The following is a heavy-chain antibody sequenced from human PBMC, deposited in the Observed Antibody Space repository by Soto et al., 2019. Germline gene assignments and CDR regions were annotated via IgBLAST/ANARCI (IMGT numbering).Heavy chain of an antibody. D-gene: IGHD4-17*01. V-gene: IGHV4-59*01. CDR1: GGSISNYY. CDR2: IYYSGTT. Sequence: QVQLQESGPGLVKPSETLSLTCTVSGGSISNYYWSWIRQPPGKGLDWIGYIYYSGTTNYNPSLKSRVTISVDMSKNQFSLKLSSVTATDTAVYYCARGGMSTVTTHGMDVWGQGTTVTVSS. J-gene: IGHJ6*02. CDR3: ARGGMSTVTTHGMDV.